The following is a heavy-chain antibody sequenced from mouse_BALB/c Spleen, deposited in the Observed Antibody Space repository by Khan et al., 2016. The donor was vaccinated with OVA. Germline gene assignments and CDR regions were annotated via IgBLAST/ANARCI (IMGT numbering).Heavy chain of an antibody. CDR1: GYTFTDYN. V-gene: IGHV1-77*01. CDR2: ICPGSDNT. CDR3: TREWAAWFPY. J-gene: IGHJ3*01. Sequence: QVQLQQSGAELARPGASVKLSCKASGYTFTDYNINWMRQRTGQGLEWIGEICPGSDNTYYNESFKGKATLTVDKAYSTAYMHLSSLTSEDSAVYFCTREWAAWFPYWGQGTLVTVSA.